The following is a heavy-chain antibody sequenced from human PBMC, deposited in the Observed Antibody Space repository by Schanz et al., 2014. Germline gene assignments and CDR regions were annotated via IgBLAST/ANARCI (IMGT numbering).Heavy chain of an antibody. CDR3: AKDLGVDCGDGCFNWYFDL. V-gene: IGHV3-23*01. Sequence: EVQLLESGGGLVQPGGSLRLSCSASTFTFDHYAMTWVRQAPGKGLEWVAAVSCRSDEIKYADSVRGRFTISRDNSRSTMYLQMNSLRAEDTAVYFCAKDLGVDCGDGCFNWYFDLWGRGTLVTVSS. D-gene: IGHD2-21*02. CDR1: TFTFDHYA. J-gene: IGHJ2*01. CDR2: VSCRSDEI.